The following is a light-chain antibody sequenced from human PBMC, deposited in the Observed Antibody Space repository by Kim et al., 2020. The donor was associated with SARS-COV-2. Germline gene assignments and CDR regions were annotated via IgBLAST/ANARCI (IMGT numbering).Light chain of an antibody. CDR3: TSYTRRSTWV. CDR1: SGDIGSYNY. J-gene: IGLJ3*02. V-gene: IGLV2-14*03. CDR2: DVS. Sequence: QSALTQPASVSGSPGQSITISCTGTSGDIGSYNYVSWYQQHPGKAPQLMIFDVSNRPSGISNRFSGSKSGNTASLTISGLQAADEADYYCTSYTRRSTWVFGGGTRLTVL.